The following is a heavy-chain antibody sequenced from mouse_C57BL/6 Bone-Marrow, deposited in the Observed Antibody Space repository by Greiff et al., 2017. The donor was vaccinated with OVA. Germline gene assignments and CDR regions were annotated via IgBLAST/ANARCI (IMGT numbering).Heavy chain of an antibody. D-gene: IGHD6-5*01. CDR2: IRSKSNNYAT. V-gene: IGHV10-1*01. J-gene: IGHJ4*01. CDR1: GFSFNTYA. CDR3: VTGGLYKAMDY. Sequence: EVKLLESGGGLVQPKGSLKLSCAASGFSFNTYAMNWVRQAPGKGLEWVARIRSKSNNYATYYADSVKDRFTIARDDSESMLYLQMNNVKTEDTAMYYWVTGGLYKAMDYWGQGTSVTVSS.